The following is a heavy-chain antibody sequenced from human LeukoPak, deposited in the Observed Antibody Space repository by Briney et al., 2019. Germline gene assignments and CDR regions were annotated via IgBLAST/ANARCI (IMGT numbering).Heavy chain of an antibody. Sequence: ASVKVSCKASGYTFTSYGISWVRQAPGQGLEWMGWISAYNGNTNYAQKLQGRVTMTTDTSTSTAYMELRSLRSDDPAVYYCARDLRYCSSTSCYFPGGYWGQGTLVTVSS. V-gene: IGHV1-18*01. D-gene: IGHD2-2*01. CDR1: GYTFTSYG. J-gene: IGHJ4*02. CDR3: ARDLRYCSSTSCYFPGGY. CDR2: ISAYNGNT.